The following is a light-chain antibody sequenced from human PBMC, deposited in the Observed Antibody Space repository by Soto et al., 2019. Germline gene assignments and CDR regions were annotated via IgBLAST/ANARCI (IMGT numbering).Light chain of an antibody. CDR1: TSNIGSNT. CDR2: SNN. J-gene: IGLJ2*01. CDR3: AAWGDSLNVV. V-gene: IGLV1-44*01. Sequence: QSVLTQPPSASGTPGQRVTMSFSGSTSNIGSNTVNWYQQLPGTAPKLLIYSNNQRPSGVPDRFSGSKSGTSASLAISGLQSGDEADYYCAAWGDSLNVVFGGGTKLTVL.